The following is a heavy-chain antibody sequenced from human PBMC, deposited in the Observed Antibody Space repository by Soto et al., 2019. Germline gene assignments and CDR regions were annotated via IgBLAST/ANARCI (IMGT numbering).Heavy chain of an antibody. D-gene: IGHD2-8*02. CDR1: GFTFSSYA. CDR3: AKDQSGYWVGDGGVFAFDI. V-gene: IGHV3-23*01. CDR2: ISGSGGST. Sequence: GGSLRLSCAASGFTFSSYAMSWVRQAPGKGLEWVSAISGSGGSTYYADSVKGRFTISRDNSKNTLYLQMNSLRAEDTAVYYCAKDQSGYWVGDGGVFAFDIWGQGTMVTVSS. J-gene: IGHJ3*02.